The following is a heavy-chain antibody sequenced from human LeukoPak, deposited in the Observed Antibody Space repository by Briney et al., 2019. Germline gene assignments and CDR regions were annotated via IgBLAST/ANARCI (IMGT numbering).Heavy chain of an antibody. V-gene: IGHV3-7*01. CDR3: AKDLLGQWPTVFDY. Sequence: GGSLRLSCAASGFTFTSYWMTWVRQAPGKGLEGVANIKQDGSEKYYVDSVKGRFTISRDNAKNSLYLQMNSLRAEDTAVYYCAKDLLGQWPTVFDYWGQGTLVTVSS. CDR2: IKQDGSEK. CDR1: GFTFTSYW. D-gene: IGHD6-19*01. J-gene: IGHJ4*02.